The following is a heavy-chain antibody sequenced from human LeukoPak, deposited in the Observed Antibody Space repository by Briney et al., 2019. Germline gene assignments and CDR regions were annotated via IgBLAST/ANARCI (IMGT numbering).Heavy chain of an antibody. CDR1: GYTFTGYY. Sequence: GASVKVSCKASGYTFTGYYMHWVRQAPGQGLEWMGWINPNSGGTNYAQKFQGRVTMTRDTSISTAYMELSRLRSDDTAAYYCARESNWGSCYFDYWGQGTLVTVSS. CDR2: INPNSGGT. D-gene: IGHD7-27*01. CDR3: ARESNWGSCYFDY. V-gene: IGHV1-2*02. J-gene: IGHJ4*02.